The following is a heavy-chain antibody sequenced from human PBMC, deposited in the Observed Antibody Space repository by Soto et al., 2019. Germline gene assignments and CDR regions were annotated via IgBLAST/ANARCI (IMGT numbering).Heavy chain of an antibody. Sequence: ASVKVSCKASGYTFTSYGISWVRQAPGQGLEWMGWISAYNGNTNYAQKLQGRVTMTTDTSTSTAYMELTSLKFEDTAVYSCAELVVADHGMAVRRNGTTVPV. V-gene: IGHV1-18*01. J-gene: IGHJ6*03. CDR2: ISAYNGNT. CDR1: GYTFTSYG. CDR3: AELVVADHGMAV. D-gene: IGHD2-15*01.